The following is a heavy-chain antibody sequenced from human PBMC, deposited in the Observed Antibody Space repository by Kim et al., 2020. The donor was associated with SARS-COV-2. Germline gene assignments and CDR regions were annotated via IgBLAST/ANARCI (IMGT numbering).Heavy chain of an antibody. CDR3: ARHGPAMVYYYGMDV. CDR1: GGSISSSSYY. J-gene: IGHJ6*02. Sequence: SETLSLTCTVSGGSISSSSYYWGWIRQPPGKGLEWIGSIYYSGSTYYNPSLKSRVTISVDTSKNQFSLKLSSVTAADTAVYYCARHGPAMVYYYGMDVWGQGTTVTVSS. V-gene: IGHV4-39*01. CDR2: IYYSGST. D-gene: IGHD2-2*01.